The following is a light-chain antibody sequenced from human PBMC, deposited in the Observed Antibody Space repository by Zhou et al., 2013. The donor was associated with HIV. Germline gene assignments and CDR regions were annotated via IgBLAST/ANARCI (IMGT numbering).Light chain of an antibody. Sequence: DIVLTQSPATLSLSPGERGTLSCRASQNIKTSLAWYQQKPGQPPRLLIYDASHRATGVPARFSGSGSGTDFTLTISNLEPEDFAVYYCQQYGNSLLTFGGGPSWRSN. CDR2: DAS. J-gene: IGKJ4*01. CDR3: QQYGNSLLT. CDR1: QNIKTS. V-gene: IGKV3-11*01.